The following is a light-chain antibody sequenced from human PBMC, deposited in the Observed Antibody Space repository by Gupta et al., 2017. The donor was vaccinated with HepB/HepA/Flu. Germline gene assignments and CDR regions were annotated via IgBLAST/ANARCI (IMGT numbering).Light chain of an antibody. CDR1: QSVVRNH. Sequence: EIVLTQSPGTLSLSPGERATLSCRASQSVVRNHLAWFHQRPGQAPRLLIYRASSRATGITDRFSGSGSGTEFSLTISRLEPEDFAVYYCQQDGSAPWTFGQGTKVEIK. CDR3: QQDGSAPWT. CDR2: RAS. V-gene: IGKV3-20*01. J-gene: IGKJ1*01.